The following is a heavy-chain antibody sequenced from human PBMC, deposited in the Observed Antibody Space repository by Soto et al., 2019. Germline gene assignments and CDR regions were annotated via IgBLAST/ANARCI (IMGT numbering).Heavy chain of an antibody. D-gene: IGHD1-1*01. CDR1: GFTFRNFG. J-gene: IGHJ6*03. CDR3: AKYLASHSSNFFLTMGG. V-gene: IGHV3-30*18. Sequence: PGESLKISCAGSGFTFRNFGIHWVRQAPGKGLEWVAYISYHGGIKYYADSVKGPFTISRDNSQNTVYLQMNSLRPEDSAVYYCAKYLASHSSNFFLTMGGWAKGT. CDR2: ISYHGGIK.